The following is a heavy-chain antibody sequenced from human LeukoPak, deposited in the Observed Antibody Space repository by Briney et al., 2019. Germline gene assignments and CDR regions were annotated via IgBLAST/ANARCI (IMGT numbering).Heavy chain of an antibody. CDR1: GFTFDDYG. CDR2: INWNAGST. J-gene: IGHJ4*02. V-gene: IGHV3-20*04. D-gene: IGHD3-10*01. CDR3: ARVMYHDSGSYYQYFHH. Sequence: GGSLRLSCATSGFTFDDYGMSWVRQVPGKGLEGVSSINWNAGSTTYADPVKGRFTISRDNANNPLYLQMNSLRAEDTALYYCARVMYHDSGSYYQYFHHWGQGTPVTVSS.